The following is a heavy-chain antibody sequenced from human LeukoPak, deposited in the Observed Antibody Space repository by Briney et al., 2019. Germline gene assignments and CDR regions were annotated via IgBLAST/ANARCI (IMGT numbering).Heavy chain of an antibody. J-gene: IGHJ5*02. CDR1: GFTFSSYG. CDR2: IWYDGSNK. V-gene: IGHV3-33*01. CDR3: ARGGDYGDYVHWFDP. D-gene: IGHD4-17*01. Sequence: GGSLRLSCAASGFTFSSYGMHWVRRAPGKGLEWVAVIWYDGSNKYYADSVKGRFTISRDNSKNTLYLQMNSLRAEDTAVYYCARGGDYGDYVHWFDPWGQGTLVTVSS.